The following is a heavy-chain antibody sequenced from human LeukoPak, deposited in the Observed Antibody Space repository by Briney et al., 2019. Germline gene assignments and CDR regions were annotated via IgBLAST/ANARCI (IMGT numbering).Heavy chain of an antibody. D-gene: IGHD2-2*01. Sequence: ASVKVSCKASGYTFTSYGISWVRQAPGQGLEWMGWISAYNGNTNYAQKLQGRVTMTTDTSTSTAYMELRSLRSDDTAVYYCARRYRSSTSCYFAFDPWGQGTLVTVSS. CDR3: ARRYRSSTSCYFAFDP. J-gene: IGHJ5*02. CDR2: ISAYNGNT. V-gene: IGHV1-18*01. CDR1: GYTFTSYG.